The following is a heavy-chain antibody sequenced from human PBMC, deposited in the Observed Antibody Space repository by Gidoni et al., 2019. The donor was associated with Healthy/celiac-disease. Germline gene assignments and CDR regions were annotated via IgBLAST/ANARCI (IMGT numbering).Heavy chain of an antibody. CDR1: GGSISSSSYY. CDR2: IYYSGST. V-gene: IGHV4-39*01. Sequence: QLQLQESGPGLVKPSETLSLTCTVSGGSISSSSYYWGWIRQPPGKGLEWIGSIYYSGSTYYNPSLKSRVTISVDTSKNQFSLKLSSVTAADTAVYYCARHSPYSSSWIYYYYYGMDVWGQGTTVTVSS. D-gene: IGHD6-13*01. CDR3: ARHSPYSSSWIYYYYYGMDV. J-gene: IGHJ6*02.